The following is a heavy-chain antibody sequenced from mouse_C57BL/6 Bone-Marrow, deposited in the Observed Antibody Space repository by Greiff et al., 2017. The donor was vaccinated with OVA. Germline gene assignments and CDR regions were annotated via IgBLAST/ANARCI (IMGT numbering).Heavy chain of an antibody. CDR2: IYPGSGST. CDR3: ARSNYYWYFDV. CDR1: GYTFTSYW. Sequence: QVQLQQPGAELVQPGASVKMSCKASGYTFTSYWITWVKQRPGQGLAWIGDIYPGSGSTNYHEKFKSKATLTVDTSSSPAYMQLSSLTSEDAAVYDCARSNYYWYFDVWGTGTTVTVSS. J-gene: IGHJ1*03. D-gene: IGHD2-5*01. V-gene: IGHV1-55*01.